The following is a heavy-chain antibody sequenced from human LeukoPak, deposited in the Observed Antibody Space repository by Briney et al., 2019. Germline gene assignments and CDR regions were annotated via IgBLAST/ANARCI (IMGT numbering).Heavy chain of an antibody. D-gene: IGHD6-6*01. J-gene: IGHJ4*02. CDR1: GGTFSSYT. Sequence: SVKVSCKASGGTFSSYTISWVRQAPGQGLEWMGRIIPIFGTANYAQKFQGRVTITTDESTSTAYMELSSLRSEDTAVYYCARGVYSSSAVDYWGQGTLVTVSS. CDR3: ARGVYSSSAVDY. V-gene: IGHV1-69*05. CDR2: IIPIFGTA.